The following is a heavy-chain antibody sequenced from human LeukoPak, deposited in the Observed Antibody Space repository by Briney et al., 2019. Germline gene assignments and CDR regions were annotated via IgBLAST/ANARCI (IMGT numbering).Heavy chain of an antibody. D-gene: IGHD2-2*03. CDR1: GGTFSSYA. CDR2: IIPIFGTA. J-gene: IGHJ6*02. Sequence: ASVKVSCKASGGTFSSYAISWVRQAPGQGLEWMGGIIPIFGTANYAQKFQGRVTITADESTSTAYMELRSLRSDDTAVYYCARSGDCSSTSCYVGYYYYGMDVWGQGTTVTVSS. V-gene: IGHV1-69*01. CDR3: ARSGDCSSTSCYVGYYYYGMDV.